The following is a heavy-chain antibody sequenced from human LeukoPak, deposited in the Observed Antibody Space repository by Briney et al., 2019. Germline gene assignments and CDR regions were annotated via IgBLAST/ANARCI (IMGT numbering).Heavy chain of an antibody. V-gene: IGHV3-23*01. Sequence: GGSLRLSCAASGFTFSSYAMSWVRQAPGKGLEWVSAISGSGGSTYYADSVKGRFTISRDNSKNTQYLQMNSLRAEDTAVYYCANCGDYGFDYWGQGTLVTVSS. CDR1: GFTFSSYA. D-gene: IGHD4-17*01. J-gene: IGHJ4*02. CDR2: ISGSGGST. CDR3: ANCGDYGFDY.